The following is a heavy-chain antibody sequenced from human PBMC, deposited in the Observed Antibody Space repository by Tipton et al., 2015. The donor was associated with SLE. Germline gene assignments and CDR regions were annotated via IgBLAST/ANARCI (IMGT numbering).Heavy chain of an antibody. CDR1: GFTFSTYT. CDR2: ISGSGANT. CDR3: ARDRGRDYDTLTGYRRH. V-gene: IGHV3-23*01. Sequence: GSLRLSCEASGFTFSTYTMNWVRQAPGKGLEWVSGISGSGANTYYSDSVKGRFTIPRDNSKRTLNLQMNSLRAEDTAVYYCARDRGRDYDTLTGYRRHWAQGTQVAASA. J-gene: IGHJ4*02. D-gene: IGHD3-9*01.